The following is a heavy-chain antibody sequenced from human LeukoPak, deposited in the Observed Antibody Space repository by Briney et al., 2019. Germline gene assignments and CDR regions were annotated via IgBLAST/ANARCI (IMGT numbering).Heavy chain of an antibody. Sequence: GGSLRLSCAASGFTFSNYWMTWVRQAPGKGLEWVANIKQDGSEKHYVDSVKGRFTISRDNAKNSLYLQIHSLRAEDTAVYFCASPLVGTTAYWGQGTLVTVS. CDR2: IKQDGSEK. J-gene: IGHJ4*02. CDR3: ASPLVGTTAY. D-gene: IGHD1-26*01. CDR1: GFTFSNYW. V-gene: IGHV3-7*01.